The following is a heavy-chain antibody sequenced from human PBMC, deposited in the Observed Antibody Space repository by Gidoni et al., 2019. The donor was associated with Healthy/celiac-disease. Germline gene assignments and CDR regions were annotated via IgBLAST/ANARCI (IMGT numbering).Heavy chain of an antibody. CDR1: GGSIRSYY. V-gene: IGHV4-59*01. D-gene: IGHD2-8*02. Sequence: QVQLQESGPGLVKPSETLSLTCTVSGGSIRSYYWSWIRQPPGKGLEWIGYIYYSGSTNYNPSLKSRVTISVDTSKNQFSLKLSSVTAADTAVYYCARGGVGWFDPWGQGTLVTVSS. J-gene: IGHJ5*02. CDR3: ARGGVGWFDP. CDR2: IYYSGST.